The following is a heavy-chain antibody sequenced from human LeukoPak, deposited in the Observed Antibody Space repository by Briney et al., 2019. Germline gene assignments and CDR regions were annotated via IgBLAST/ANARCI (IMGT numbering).Heavy chain of an antibody. J-gene: IGHJ4*02. CDR2: IRSSSSYI. CDR3: AGGHDCGDEGVY. V-gene: IGHV3-21*01. D-gene: IGHD4-17*01. CDR1: GFPFSSYS. Sequence: GYPVLSRAASGFPFSSYSMNWVPPAPGKGLEWVSSIRSSSSYIYQAVSEKSRFHISRDNAKNPLYMQMNSLRGEDTAVDYGAGGHDCGDEGVYWGEGGLGTVSS.